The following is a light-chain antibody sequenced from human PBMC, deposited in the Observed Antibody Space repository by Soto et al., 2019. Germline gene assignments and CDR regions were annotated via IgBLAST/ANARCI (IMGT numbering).Light chain of an antibody. CDR3: QKYDSAQWT. CDR1: QGISKY. J-gene: IGKJ1*01. V-gene: IGKV1-27*01. CDR2: VAS. Sequence: DVQMTQSPSSLSASVGDRVTITCRASQGISKYLAWYQQKPGKVPRLLIYVASTLQSGVPSRFSGSGSWTDFILTISSLQPEDVATYYCQKYDSAQWTFGQGTNVEIK.